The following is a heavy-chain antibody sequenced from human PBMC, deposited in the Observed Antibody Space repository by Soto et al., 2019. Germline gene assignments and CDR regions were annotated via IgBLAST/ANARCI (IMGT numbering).Heavy chain of an antibody. CDR3: ANHYYDTNGEDARPFYYFGMNV. CDR2: ISGSGDGT. V-gene: IGHV3-23*01. D-gene: IGHD3-22*01. Sequence: GWSLRLSCAASGFTFSSFALSWVRQAPGKGLEWVSAISGSGDGTDYADSVKGRFTISRDNSKNTLYLQMNSLRAEDTAVYYCANHYYDTNGEDARPFYYFGMNVWGQGTTVTVSS. CDR1: GFTFSSFA. J-gene: IGHJ6*02.